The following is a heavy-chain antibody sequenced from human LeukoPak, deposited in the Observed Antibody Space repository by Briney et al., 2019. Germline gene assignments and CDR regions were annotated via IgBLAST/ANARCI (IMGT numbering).Heavy chain of an antibody. J-gene: IGHJ4*02. Sequence: PSQTLSLTCAISGDSVSSNSAAWHWLRQSPSRGLEWLGRTYYRSRWSNDYAVSVKGRITINPDTSRNQFSLQLNSVTPEDTAVYYCARDSSPGGLWNYWGQGTLVTVSS. CDR2: TYYRSRWSN. D-gene: IGHD2-2*01. CDR3: ARDSSPGGLWNY. CDR1: GDSVSSNSAA. V-gene: IGHV6-1*01.